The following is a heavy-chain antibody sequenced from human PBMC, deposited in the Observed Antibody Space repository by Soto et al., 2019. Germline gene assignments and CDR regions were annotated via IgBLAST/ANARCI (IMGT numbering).Heavy chain of an antibody. CDR1: VGSFSGYY. CDR2: INHSGST. Sequence: QVQLQQWGAGLLKPSETLSLTCAVYVGSFSGYYWSWIRQPPGKGLEWIGEINHSGSTNYNPSLKSRVTISVDTSKNQFSLKLSSVTAADTAVYYCAILSRGVVVTASTLDYWGQGTLVTVSS. CDR3: AILSRGVVVTASTLDY. D-gene: IGHD2-2*01. V-gene: IGHV4-34*01. J-gene: IGHJ4*02.